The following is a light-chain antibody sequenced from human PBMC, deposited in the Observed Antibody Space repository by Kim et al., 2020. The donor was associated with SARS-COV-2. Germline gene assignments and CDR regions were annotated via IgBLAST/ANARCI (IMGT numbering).Light chain of an antibody. CDR1: SSDGGGYNY. J-gene: IGLJ3*02. V-gene: IGLV2-11*01. Sequence: VQSVTISCTGTSSDGGGYNYVSWYQQHPGKAPKLMIYDVSKRPSGVPDRFSGSKSGNTASLTISGLQAEDEADYYCCSYAGSWVFGGGTQLTVL. CDR2: DVS. CDR3: CSYAGSWV.